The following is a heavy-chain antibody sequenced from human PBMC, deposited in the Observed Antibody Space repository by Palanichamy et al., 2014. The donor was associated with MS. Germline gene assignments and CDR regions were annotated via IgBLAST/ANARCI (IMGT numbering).Heavy chain of an antibody. CDR2: ISAYNHDT. V-gene: IGHV1-18*01. CDR1: GYTFTDHG. Sequence: QVQLVQSGAEVKKPGASVKVSCKASGYTFTDHGISWVRQAPGQGLEWMGWISAYNHDTNYAQKFQGRVTMTKDASTSTAYMEVWSLRFDDTAVYYCARDHLMWRSGYYVGWFDLWGQGTLVTVSS. J-gene: IGHJ5*02. D-gene: IGHD3-3*01. CDR3: ARDHLMWRSGYYVGWFDL.